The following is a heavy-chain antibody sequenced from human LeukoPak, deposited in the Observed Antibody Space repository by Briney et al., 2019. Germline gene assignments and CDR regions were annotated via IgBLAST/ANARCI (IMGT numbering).Heavy chain of an antibody. CDR1: SGTISSYY. J-gene: IGHJ3*02. V-gene: IGHV4-59*08. D-gene: IGHD5-12*01. CDR2: IYYIGST. Sequence: SETLSLTCAVSSGTISSYYWSWIRQPPGKGLEWIAYIYYIGSTDYNPSLKSRVTISVDTSKNQFSLKLSSVTAADTAVYYCARHDIVSRAFDIWGQGTMVTVSS. CDR3: ARHDIVSRAFDI.